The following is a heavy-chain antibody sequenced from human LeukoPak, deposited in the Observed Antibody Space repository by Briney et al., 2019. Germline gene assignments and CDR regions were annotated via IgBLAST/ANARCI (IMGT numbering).Heavy chain of an antibody. Sequence: GGSLRLSCAASGFTFSTYAMSWVRQAPGKGLEWVSAISDGGGSTDYADSVKGRFTFFRDNSRSSLYLQMNSLRAEDTALYYCAKGPDSSSWWFDYWGQGTLVTVSS. V-gene: IGHV3-23*01. CDR2: ISDGGGST. CDR3: AKGPDSSSWWFDY. J-gene: IGHJ4*02. D-gene: IGHD6-13*01. CDR1: GFTFSTYA.